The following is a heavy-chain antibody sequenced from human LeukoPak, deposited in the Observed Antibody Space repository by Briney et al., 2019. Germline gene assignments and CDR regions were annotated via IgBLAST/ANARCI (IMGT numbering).Heavy chain of an antibody. Sequence: GGSLRLSCAASGFTFSTYGINWVRQAPGKGLEWISYISSSGSSISYAASVEGRFSISRDNAKNSLYLQMNSLRAEDTAVYYCAKSSYSSSSGVDYWGQGTLVTVSS. D-gene: IGHD6-6*01. CDR1: GFTFSTYG. CDR2: ISSSGSSI. CDR3: AKSSYSSSSGVDY. J-gene: IGHJ4*02. V-gene: IGHV3-48*04.